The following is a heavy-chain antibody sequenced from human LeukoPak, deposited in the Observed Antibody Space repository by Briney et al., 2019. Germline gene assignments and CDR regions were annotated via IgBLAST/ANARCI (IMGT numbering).Heavy chain of an antibody. D-gene: IGHD5-24*01. Sequence: GGSLRLSCAASGFTFRSYAMNWVRQAPGKGLEWVSYISTSGSTIHCADSVKGRFTFSRDNVKNSVYLQMDSLRAEDTAVYYCASRQSYTGYNYWGQGTLVTVSS. V-gene: IGHV3-48*03. J-gene: IGHJ4*02. CDR2: ISTSGSTI. CDR1: GFTFRSYA. CDR3: ASRQSYTGYNY.